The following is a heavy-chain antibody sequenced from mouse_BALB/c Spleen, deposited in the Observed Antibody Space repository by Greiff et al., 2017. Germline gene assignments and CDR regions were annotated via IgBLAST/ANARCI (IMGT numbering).Heavy chain of an antibody. Sequence: QVQLQQSGAELVRPGSSVKISCKASGYAFSSYWMNWVKQRPGQGLEWIGQIYPGDGDTNYNGKFKGKATLTADKSSSTAYMQLSSLTSEDSAVYFCARYGKDYYYAMDYWGQGTSVTVSS. V-gene: IGHV1-80*01. D-gene: IGHD2-1*01. CDR1: GYAFSSYW. J-gene: IGHJ4*01. CDR2: IYPGDGDT. CDR3: ARYGKDYYYAMDY.